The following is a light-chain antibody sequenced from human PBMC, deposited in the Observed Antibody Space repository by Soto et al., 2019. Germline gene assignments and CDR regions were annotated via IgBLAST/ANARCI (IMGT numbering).Light chain of an antibody. V-gene: IGKV3-15*01. CDR2: GAS. Sequence: EIVMTQSPATLSVSPGERATLSCRASQSISSNLAWYQQRPGQAPRLLIHGASTRATGIPARFGGSGSGTEFTLTITSVQSEDFATYYCQHYNSYSEAFGQGTKVELK. CDR1: QSISSN. J-gene: IGKJ1*01. CDR3: QHYNSYSEA.